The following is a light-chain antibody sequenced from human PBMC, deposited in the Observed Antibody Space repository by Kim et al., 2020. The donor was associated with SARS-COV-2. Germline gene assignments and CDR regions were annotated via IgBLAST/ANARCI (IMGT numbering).Light chain of an antibody. CDR3: SSYTNRGPFV. V-gene: IGLV2-14*03. CDR1: SSNIGSYNY. J-gene: IGLJ1*01. CDR2: DVS. Sequence: LTQPASVSGSPGQSITISCTGTSSNIGSYNYVSWYQQYPGKAPKLIIYDVSTRPSGVSNRFSGSKSGNTASLTISGLQTEDEADYYCSSYTNRGPFVFAPGTKVTVL.